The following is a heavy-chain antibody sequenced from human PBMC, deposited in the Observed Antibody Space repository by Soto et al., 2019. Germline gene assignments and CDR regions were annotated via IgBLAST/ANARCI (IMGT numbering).Heavy chain of an antibody. CDR2: IWYDGSNK. CDR3: ARSTGNYYDSSGYYHPDDFDI. Sequence: PGGSLRLSCAASGFTFSSYGMHWVRQAPGKGLEWVAVIWYDGSNKYYADSVKGRFTISRDNSKNTLYLQMNSLRAEDTAVYYCARSTGNYYDSSGYYHPDDFDIWGQGTMVTVSS. J-gene: IGHJ3*02. D-gene: IGHD3-22*01. CDR1: GFTFSSYG. V-gene: IGHV3-33*01.